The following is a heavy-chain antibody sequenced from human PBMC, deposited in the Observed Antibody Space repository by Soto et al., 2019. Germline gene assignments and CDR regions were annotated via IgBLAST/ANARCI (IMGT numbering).Heavy chain of an antibody. CDR2: IDPSDSYT. Sequence: GESLKISCKGSGDSFISYWISWVRQMTGKGLEWMGRIDPSDSYTNYSPSFQGHVTISADKSISTAYLQWSSLKASDTAMYYCARHRAWAVVVVPAALSFDIWGQGTMVTVSS. J-gene: IGHJ3*02. V-gene: IGHV5-10-1*01. D-gene: IGHD2-2*01. CDR1: GDSFISYW. CDR3: ARHRAWAVVVVPAALSFDI.